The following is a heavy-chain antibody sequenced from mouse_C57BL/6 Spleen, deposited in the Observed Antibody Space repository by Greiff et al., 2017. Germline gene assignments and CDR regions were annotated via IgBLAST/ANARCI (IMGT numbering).Heavy chain of an antibody. V-gene: IGHV1-55*01. Sequence: QVQLQQPGAELVKPGASVKMSCKASGYTFTSYWITWVKQRPGQGLEWIGDIYPGSGSTNYNEKFKSKATLTVDTSSSTAYMQLSSLTSEDSAVYYCARGGRPVRYFEVWGTETTGTVSS. CDR2: IYPGSGST. CDR3: ARGGRPVRYFEV. CDR1: GYTFTSYW. D-gene: IGHD3-3*01. J-gene: IGHJ1*03.